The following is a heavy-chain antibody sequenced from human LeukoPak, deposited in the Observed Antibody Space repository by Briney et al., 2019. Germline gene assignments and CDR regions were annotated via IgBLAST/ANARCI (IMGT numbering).Heavy chain of an antibody. CDR3: ARRSYWYFDL. J-gene: IGHJ2*01. CDR1: GGSFSGYY. Sequence: PSETLSLTCAVYGGSFSGYYWSWIRQPPGKGLEWIGEINHSGSTNYNPSLKSQVTISVDTSKNQFSLKLSSVTAADTAVYYCARRSYWYFDLWGRGTLVTVSS. V-gene: IGHV4-34*01. CDR2: INHSGST.